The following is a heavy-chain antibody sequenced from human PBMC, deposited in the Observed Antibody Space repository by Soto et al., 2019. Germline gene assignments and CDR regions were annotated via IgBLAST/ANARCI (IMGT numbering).Heavy chain of an antibody. CDR1: GGSISSGGYY. V-gene: IGHV4-31*03. CDR3: ATGSPLSGSYPY. J-gene: IGHJ4*02. CDR2: IYYSGST. Sequence: QVQLQESGPGLVKPSQTLSLTCTVSGGSISSGGYYWSWIRQHPGKGLEWIGYIYYSGSTSYNPSLKSRITQSIDTSKNQFSLELTPVTAADTAGYYCATGSPLSGSYPYWGQGTLVTVSS. D-gene: IGHD3-10*01.